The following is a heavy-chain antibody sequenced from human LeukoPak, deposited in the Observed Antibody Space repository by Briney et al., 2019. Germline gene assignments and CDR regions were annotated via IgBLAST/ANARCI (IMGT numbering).Heavy chain of an antibody. V-gene: IGHV1-46*01. D-gene: IGHD1-20*01. CDR3: ARLTGTHGAFDI. CDR2: INPSGGST. J-gene: IGHJ3*02. Sequence: ASVKVSCKASGYTFTSYYMHWVRQAPGQGLVWMGIINPSGGSTSYAQKFQGRVTMTRDTSTSTVYMELSSLRSEDTAVYYCARLTGTHGAFDIWGQGTMVTVSS. CDR1: GYTFTSYY.